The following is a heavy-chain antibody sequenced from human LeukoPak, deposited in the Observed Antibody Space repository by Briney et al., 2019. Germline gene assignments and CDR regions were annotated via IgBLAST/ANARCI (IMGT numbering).Heavy chain of an antibody. CDR2: ISGGTFST. CDR3: ARFYGDDFSGYFDY. D-gene: IGHD4-17*01. Sequence: GGSLRLSCSASGFIFSDYAMNWVRQAPGKGLEWVSGISGGTFSTYYADSVKGRFTISRENSKNTVYLQMNSLRAEDTAVYYCARFYGDDFSGYFDYWGQGTLVSVSS. V-gene: IGHV3-23*01. J-gene: IGHJ4*02. CDR1: GFIFSDYA.